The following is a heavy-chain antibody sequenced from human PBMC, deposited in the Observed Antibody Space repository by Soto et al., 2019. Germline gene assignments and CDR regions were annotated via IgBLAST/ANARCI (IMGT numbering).Heavy chain of an antibody. CDR3: AKLSAVAAAGKGGNWFDP. D-gene: IGHD6-13*01. Sequence: GGSLRLSCAASGVTFSSYWMSWVRQAPGKGLEWVANIKQDGSEKYYADSVKGRSTISRDNSKNTLYLQMNSLRAEDTAVYYCAKLSAVAAAGKGGNWFDPWGQGTLVTVSS. J-gene: IGHJ5*02. V-gene: IGHV3-7*01. CDR2: IKQDGSEK. CDR1: GVTFSSYW.